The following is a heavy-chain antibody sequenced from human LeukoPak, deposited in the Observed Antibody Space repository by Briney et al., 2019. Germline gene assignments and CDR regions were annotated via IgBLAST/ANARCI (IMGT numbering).Heavy chain of an antibody. D-gene: IGHD3-22*01. CDR2: ISGSGGST. CDR1: GFTFSSYA. J-gene: IGHJ4*02. Sequence: PGGSLRLSCAASGFTFSSYAMSCVRQAPGKGLEWVSAISGSGGSTYYADSVKGRFTISRDNSRNTLYLQMNSLRAEDTAVYYCAKGGSFYYDTSGYLYWGQGTLVTVSS. V-gene: IGHV3-23*01. CDR3: AKGGSFYYDTSGYLY.